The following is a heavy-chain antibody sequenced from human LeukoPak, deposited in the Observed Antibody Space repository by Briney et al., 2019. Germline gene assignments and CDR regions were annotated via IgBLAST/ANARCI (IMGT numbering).Heavy chain of an antibody. CDR1: GGSISSYY. Sequence: SETLSLTCTVSGGSISSYYWFWIRQPPGKALEWIGYIHYSGSTNYNPPLRSRVTMSVDTSNNQFSLKLSSVTAADTAVYYCARADGAQVFVVVAPNYGMDVWGQGTTVTVSS. J-gene: IGHJ6*02. CDR2: IHYSGST. D-gene: IGHD2-15*01. V-gene: IGHV4-59*01. CDR3: ARADGAQVFVVVAPNYGMDV.